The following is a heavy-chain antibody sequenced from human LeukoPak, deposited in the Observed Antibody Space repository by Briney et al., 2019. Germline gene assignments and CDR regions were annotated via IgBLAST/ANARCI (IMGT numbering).Heavy chain of an antibody. V-gene: IGHV4-59*01. Sequence: SETLSLTCTVSGGSISRYYWSWIRQPPGKGLEWIGHIYYSGSANYHPSLKSRAAISVDTSKNRFSLRLNSVTAADTAVYYCAREYSRSRNYYYYHMDVWGKGTTVTVSS. D-gene: IGHD6-6*01. CDR2: IYYSGSA. CDR1: GGSISRYY. CDR3: AREYSRSRNYYYYHMDV. J-gene: IGHJ6*03.